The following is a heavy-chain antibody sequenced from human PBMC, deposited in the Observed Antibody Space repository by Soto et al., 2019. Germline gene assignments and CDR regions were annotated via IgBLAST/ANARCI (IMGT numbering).Heavy chain of an antibody. CDR1: GFTFSSYS. V-gene: IGHV3-48*02. D-gene: IGHD1-26*01. J-gene: IGHJ3*02. CDR3: ARDWEDLGAFDI. Sequence: ASVKVSCAASGFTFSSYSMNWVRQAPGKGLEWVSYISSSSSTIYYADSVKGRFTISRDNAKNSLYLQMNSLRDEDTAVYYCARDWEDLGAFDIWGQGTMVT. CDR2: ISSSSSTI.